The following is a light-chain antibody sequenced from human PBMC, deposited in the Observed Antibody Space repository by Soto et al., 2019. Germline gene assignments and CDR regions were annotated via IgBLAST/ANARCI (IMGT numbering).Light chain of an antibody. CDR2: GAS. CDR1: QNINNN. J-gene: IGKJ1*01. Sequence: DIQMTQSPSSLSASVGDRVTITCRASQNINNNLNWYQQKPAEAPKLLIYGASSLQSGVPSRFSGSGSGTDFTLTISSLQPEDFATYYCQQSYTSPLIFGQGTKVEIK. V-gene: IGKV1-39*01. CDR3: QQSYTSPLI.